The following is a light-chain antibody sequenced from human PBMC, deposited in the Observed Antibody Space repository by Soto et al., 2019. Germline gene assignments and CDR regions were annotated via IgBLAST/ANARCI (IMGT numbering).Light chain of an antibody. CDR2: TND. J-gene: IGLJ2*01. CDR1: NSNIGSNT. CDR3: ATWDGSLNVVL. V-gene: IGLV1-44*01. Sequence: QSVLTQPPSASGTPGQRVTISCSGSNSNIGSNTVNWYQHLPGMAPKLLIYTNDQRPSGVPDRFSGSKSGTSASLAISGLQSEDEADYYCATWDGSLNVVLFGGGTKLTVL.